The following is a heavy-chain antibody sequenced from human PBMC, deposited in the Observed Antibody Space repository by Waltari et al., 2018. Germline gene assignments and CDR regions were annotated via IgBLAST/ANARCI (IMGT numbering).Heavy chain of an antibody. D-gene: IGHD2-15*01. Sequence: QLQLQESGPGLVQPSGTLSLTCAVSGESTTNPCLWNWVRQTPVKGLEWIGQVHGSGRTNYNPSFASRVTVSLDTYSNQFSLKLTYATAADTGVYYCARDRGRGLYLDTWGPGTLVTVSP. CDR2: VHGSGRT. V-gene: IGHV4-4*02. J-gene: IGHJ4*02. CDR1: GESTTNPCL. CDR3: ARDRGRGLYLDT.